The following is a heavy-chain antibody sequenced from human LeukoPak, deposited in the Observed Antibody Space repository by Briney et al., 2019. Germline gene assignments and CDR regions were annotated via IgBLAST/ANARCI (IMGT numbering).Heavy chain of an antibody. CDR3: AGGHDWSYFDY. Sequence: SETLSLTCTVSDDSITIYYWSWIRQPPGKGLEWIGEINHSGSTNYNPSLKSRVTISVDTSRNQFSLKLSSVTAADTAVYYCAGGHDWSYFDYWGQGTLVTVSS. J-gene: IGHJ4*02. CDR2: INHSGST. V-gene: IGHV4-34*01. D-gene: IGHD3-3*01. CDR1: DDSITIYY.